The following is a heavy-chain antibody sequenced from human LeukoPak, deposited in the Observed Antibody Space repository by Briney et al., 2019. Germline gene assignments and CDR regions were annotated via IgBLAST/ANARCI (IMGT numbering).Heavy chain of an antibody. CDR3: ARGPYGDYVDYYYGMDV. J-gene: IGHJ6*02. D-gene: IGHD4-17*01. CDR2: IYYSGST. V-gene: IGHV4-31*03. CDR1: GGSISSGGYY. Sequence: SETLSLTCTVSGGSISSGGYYWSWIRQHPGKGLEWIGYIYYSGSTYYNPSLKSRVTISVDTSKNQFSLKLSSVTAADTAVYYCARGPYGDYVDYYYGMDVWGQGTTVTVSS.